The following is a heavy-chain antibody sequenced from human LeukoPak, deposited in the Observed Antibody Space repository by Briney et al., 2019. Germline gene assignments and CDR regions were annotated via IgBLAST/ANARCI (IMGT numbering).Heavy chain of an antibody. CDR2: ISAYNGNT. V-gene: IGHV1-18*01. J-gene: IGHJ3*02. Sequence: GASVKVSCKASGYTFTSYGISWVRQAPGQGLEWMGWISAYNGNTNYAQKLQGRVTMTTDTSTSTAYMELRSLRSDDTAVYYCAREGYYYDSSGYGEAFDIWGQGTMVTVSS. CDR3: AREGYYYDSSGYGEAFDI. CDR1: GYTFTSYG. D-gene: IGHD3-22*01.